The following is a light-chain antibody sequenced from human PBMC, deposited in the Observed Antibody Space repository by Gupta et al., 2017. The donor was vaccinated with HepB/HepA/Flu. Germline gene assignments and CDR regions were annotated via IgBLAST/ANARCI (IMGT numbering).Light chain of an antibody. V-gene: IGKV1-33*01. CDR2: ASS. J-gene: IGKJ4*01. CDR3: QQYDLMKT. CDR1: QDISNS. Sequence: DIQMTQSPSSLSASVGDRVTITCQASQDISNSLNWYQQKAGKAPKFLIYASSKLVTGVSSRFIGRGSGTDFTLTISSLQPEDVATYFCQQYDLMKTFGGGTKVEI.